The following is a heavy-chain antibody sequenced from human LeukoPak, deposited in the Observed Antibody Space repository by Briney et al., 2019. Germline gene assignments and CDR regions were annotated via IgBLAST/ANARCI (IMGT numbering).Heavy chain of an antibody. D-gene: IGHD2-15*01. CDR2: ISSSSSYI. CDR1: GFTFSSYS. CDR3: ARGDRFCSGGSCYPLDY. V-gene: IGHV3-21*01. Sequence: GGSLRLSCAASGFTFSSYSMNWVRQAPGKGLEWVSSISSSSSYIYYADSVKGRFTISRDNAKNSLYLQMNSLRAEDTAVYYCARGDRFCSGGSCYPLDYWGRGTLVTVSS. J-gene: IGHJ4*02.